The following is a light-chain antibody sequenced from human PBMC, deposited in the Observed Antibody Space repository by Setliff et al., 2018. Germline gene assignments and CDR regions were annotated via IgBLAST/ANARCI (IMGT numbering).Light chain of an antibody. V-gene: IGKV1-5*03. CDR2: KAS. CDR1: QSLGQW. J-gene: IGKJ1*01. CDR3: QHFTKYRWQ. Sequence: DIQMTQSPSTLSASVGDRVTITCRTSQSLGQWVAWYQQKPGKAPKLLIYKASTLQSGVPSRFSGSGSGAQFILTINSLHDFGTYYCQHFTKYRWQFAQGTKVDIK.